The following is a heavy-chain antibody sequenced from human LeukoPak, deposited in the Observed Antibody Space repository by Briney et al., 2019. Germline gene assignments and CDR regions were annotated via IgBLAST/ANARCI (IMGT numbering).Heavy chain of an antibody. Sequence: ASVKVSCKASGYSFTGYFMHWVRQAPGQGLEWMGWINPNSGGTNYAQKFQGRVTMTRDMSTSTAYMELSRLTSDDTAVYYCAPTAEAYTSWWKVWGQGALVTVSS. V-gene: IGHV1-2*02. J-gene: IGHJ4*02. CDR1: GYSFTGYF. D-gene: IGHD3-16*01. CDR2: INPNSGGT. CDR3: APTAEAYTSWWKV.